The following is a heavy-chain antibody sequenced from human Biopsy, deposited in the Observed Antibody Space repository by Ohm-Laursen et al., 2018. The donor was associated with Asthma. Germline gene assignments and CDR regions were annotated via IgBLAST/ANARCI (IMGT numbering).Heavy chain of an antibody. V-gene: IGHV3-33*01. J-gene: IGHJ6*02. CDR3: ARSIYDFWSGHYGMDV. Sequence: SLRLSCAASGFTFSSYGMHWVRQAPGKGLEWVAVIWYDGGNKYYADSVKGRFTISRDNSKNTLYLQMNSPRAEDTAVYYCARSIYDFWSGHYGMDVWGQGTTVTVSS. CDR1: GFTFSSYG. CDR2: IWYDGGNK. D-gene: IGHD3-3*01.